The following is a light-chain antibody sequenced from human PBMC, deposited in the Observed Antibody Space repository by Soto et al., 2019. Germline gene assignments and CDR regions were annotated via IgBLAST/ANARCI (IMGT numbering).Light chain of an antibody. J-gene: IGLJ2*01. V-gene: IGLV1-44*01. CDR1: SSNIGSET. Sequence: QSVLTQPPSASGTPGQRVTISCSGSSSNIGSETVNWYQHFPGTAPKLLIYLNNQRPSGVPDRFSGSKSDTSASLAISGLQSEDEADYYCATWDDSLKRVVFGGGTKLTVL. CDR2: LNN. CDR3: ATWDDSLKRVV.